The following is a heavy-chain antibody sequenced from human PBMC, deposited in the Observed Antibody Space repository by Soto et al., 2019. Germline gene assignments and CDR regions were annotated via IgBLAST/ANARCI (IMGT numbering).Heavy chain of an antibody. Sequence: QTRSLTSVISGDRVSSSSGAWNWVKQSPSRGLEWLGRTYYRSRWYSDFAVSVRGRIVINADTSKNQFSLQLNSVTPEDTAVYFCATSEEDSDYYYSGLDVWGQGTTVTVSS. CDR1: GDRVSSSSGA. CDR3: ATSEEDSDYYYSGLDV. CDR2: TYYRSRWYS. D-gene: IGHD2-15*01. V-gene: IGHV6-1*01. J-gene: IGHJ6*02.